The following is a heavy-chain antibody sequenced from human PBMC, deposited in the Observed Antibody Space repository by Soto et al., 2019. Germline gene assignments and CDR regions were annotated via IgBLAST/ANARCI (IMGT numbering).Heavy chain of an antibody. J-gene: IGHJ4*02. D-gene: IGHD3-9*01. CDR2: IYPGDSDT. Sequence: GFGDRFTNHWSGRVSKKKKKGMEWMGIIYPGDSDTRYSPSFQGQVTISADKSISTAYLQWSSLKASDTVMYFCARSKNYDILTVFDFLRQGSLVTVSS. V-gene: IGHV5-51*01. CDR1: GDRFTNHW. CDR3: ARSKNYDILTVFDF.